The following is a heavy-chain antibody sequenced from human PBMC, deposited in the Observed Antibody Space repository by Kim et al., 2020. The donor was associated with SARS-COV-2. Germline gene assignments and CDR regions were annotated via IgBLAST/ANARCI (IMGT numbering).Heavy chain of an antibody. CDR2: MNPNSGNT. CDR1: GYTFTSYD. CDR3: ARGLEGVSTPTRLRFLEWLPSYYYYGMDV. V-gene: IGHV1-8*01. J-gene: IGHJ6*02. D-gene: IGHD3-3*01. Sequence: ASVKVSCKASGYTFTSYDINWVRQATGQGLEWMGWMNPNSGNTGYAQKFQGRVTMTRNTSISTAYMELSSLRSEDTAVYYCARGLEGVSTPTRLRFLEWLPSYYYYGMDVWGQGTTVTVSS.